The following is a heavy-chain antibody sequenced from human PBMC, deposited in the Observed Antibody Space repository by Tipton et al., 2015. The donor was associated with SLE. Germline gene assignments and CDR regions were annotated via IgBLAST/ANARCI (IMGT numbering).Heavy chain of an antibody. CDR1: GYSISSGYY. CDR3: ARHFPRHYDSRTYSEAFDI. V-gene: IGHV4-38-2*01. CDR2: IYHSGST. D-gene: IGHD3-22*01. J-gene: IGHJ3*02. Sequence: LRLSCAVSGYSISSGYYWGWIRQPPGKGLEWVGSIYHSGSTYYNPSLKSRVTISVDTSKNQFSLKLSSVTAADTAVYYCARHFPRHYDSRTYSEAFDIWGQGTMVTVSS.